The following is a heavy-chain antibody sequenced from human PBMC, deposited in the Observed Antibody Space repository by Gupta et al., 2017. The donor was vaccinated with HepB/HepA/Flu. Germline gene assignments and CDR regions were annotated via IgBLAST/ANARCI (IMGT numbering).Heavy chain of an antibody. CDR2: INHSGTT. V-gene: IGHV4-34*01. D-gene: IGHD4-17*01. Sequence: QVQLQQWGAGLVKSSETLSLTCAVYGGSFSNYYWSWLRQPPGKGLEWIGEINHSGTTNYNPSLKSRVTISVDTSKNQFSLNPSSVTAADTAVYYCAKGLRQRDYQSCYMDVWAKGATVTVSS. CDR1: GGSFSNYY. J-gene: IGHJ6*03. CDR3: AKGLRQRDYQSCYMDV.